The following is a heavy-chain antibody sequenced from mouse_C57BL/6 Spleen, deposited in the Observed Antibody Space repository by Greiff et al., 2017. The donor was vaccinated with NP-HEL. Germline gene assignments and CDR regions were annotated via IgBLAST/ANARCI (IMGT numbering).Heavy chain of an antibody. D-gene: IGHD2-4*01. V-gene: IGHV7-3*01. CDR2: IRNKANGYTT. J-gene: IGHJ1*03. CDR1: GFTFTDYY. CDR3: ARYKGGLPPDV. Sequence: EVKLVESGGGLVQPGGSLSLSCAASGFTFTDYYMSWVRQPPGKALEWLGFIRNKANGYTTEYSASVKGRFTISRDNSQSILYLQMNALRAEDSATYYCARYKGGLPPDVWGTGTTVTVSS.